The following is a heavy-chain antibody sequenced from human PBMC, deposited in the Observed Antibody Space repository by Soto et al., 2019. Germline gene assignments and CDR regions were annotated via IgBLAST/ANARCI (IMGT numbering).Heavy chain of an antibody. Sequence: GGSLRLSCTASGFTFSSYAMTWVRQAPGRGLEGVSGITASGGRTFYADSVKGRFTISRDNSRSTLYLQMNSLRAEDTAVYYCAKDTRYADYVRWFNSWGQGTLVTVSS. D-gene: IGHD4-17*01. CDR1: GFTFSSYA. V-gene: IGHV3-23*01. CDR3: AKDTRYADYVRWFNS. CDR2: ITASGGRT. J-gene: IGHJ5*01.